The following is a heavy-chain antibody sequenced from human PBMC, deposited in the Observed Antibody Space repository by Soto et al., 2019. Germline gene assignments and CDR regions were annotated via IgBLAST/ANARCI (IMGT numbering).Heavy chain of an antibody. CDR2: ISGIRDYI. V-gene: IGHV3-21*06. J-gene: IGHJ4*02. CDR3: AREGVHNYTEYDCDY. D-gene: IGHD3-10*01. Sequence: EVQLVESGGGLVNPGGSLRLSCAASGFTFSYYPLHWVRRAPGKGLEWVSSISGIRDYIRYADSVKGRFTFSRDNAKTSLYLQMNSLTAEDTAVYYCAREGVHNYTEYDCDYWGQGTLVTVSS. CDR1: GFTFSYYP.